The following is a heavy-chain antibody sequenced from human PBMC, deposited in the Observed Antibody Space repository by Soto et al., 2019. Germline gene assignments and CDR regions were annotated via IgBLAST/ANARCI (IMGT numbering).Heavy chain of an antibody. CDR1: GGSFSGYY. J-gene: IGHJ6*02. CDR2: INHSGST. CDR3: ARGRRGVATIAYYYYGMDV. Sequence: QVQLQQWGAGLLKPSETLSLTCAVYGGSFSGYYWSWIRRPPGQGLEWIGEINHSGSTNYNPSLKSRVTISVDTSKNQFSLKLSSVTAADTAVYYCARGRRGVATIAYYYYGMDVWGHGTTVTVSS. V-gene: IGHV4-34*01. D-gene: IGHD5-12*01.